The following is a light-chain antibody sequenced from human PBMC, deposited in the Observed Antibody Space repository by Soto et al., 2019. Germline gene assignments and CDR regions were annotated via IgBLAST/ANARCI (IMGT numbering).Light chain of an antibody. J-gene: IGLJ1*01. V-gene: IGLV2-14*01. CDR1: SSDVGGYNY. Sequence: QSVLTQPASVSGSPGQSITISCTGTSSDVGGYNYVSWYQQHPGKAPKLMIYEVSNRPSGVSNRFSGSKSGNTASLTISGLQAEDEADYYCSSYTSSSTFYVFGTATKATVL. CDR2: EVS. CDR3: SSYTSSSTFYV.